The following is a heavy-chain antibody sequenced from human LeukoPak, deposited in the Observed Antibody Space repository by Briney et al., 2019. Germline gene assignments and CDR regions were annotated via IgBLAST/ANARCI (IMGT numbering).Heavy chain of an antibody. D-gene: IGHD6-13*01. V-gene: IGHV4-38-2*02. CDR2: IFHSGAT. J-gene: IGHJ4*02. CDR3: ARVSGAAGTGLG. Sequence: SETLSLTCTVSGFSISSAYYWGWIRQPPGKGLEWIGSIFHSGATYYSPSLKSRVTISIDPSKNQFSLKLNSVTAADTAVYYCARVSGAAGTGLGWGQGTLVTVSS. CDR1: GFSISSAYY.